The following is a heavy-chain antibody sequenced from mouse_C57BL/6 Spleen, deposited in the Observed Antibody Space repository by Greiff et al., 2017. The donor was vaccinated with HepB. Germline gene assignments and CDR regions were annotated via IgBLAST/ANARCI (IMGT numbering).Heavy chain of an antibody. CDR2: IWWDDDK. J-gene: IGHJ2*01. Sequence: QVTLKESGPGILQPSQTLSLTCSFSGFSLSTFGMGVGWIRQPSGKGLEWLAHIWWDDDKYYNPALKSRLTISKDTSKNQVFLKIANVDTADTATYYCARIDYYGSSPQGKFDYWGQGTTLTVSS. CDR3: ARIDYYGSSPQGKFDY. D-gene: IGHD1-1*01. V-gene: IGHV8-8*01. CDR1: GFSLSTFGMG.